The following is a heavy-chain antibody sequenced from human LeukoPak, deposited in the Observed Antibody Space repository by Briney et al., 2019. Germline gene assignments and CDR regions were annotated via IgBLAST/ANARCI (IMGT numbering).Heavy chain of an antibody. CDR3: AREGRKDYYMDV. J-gene: IGHJ6*03. CDR2: IYSGGST. Sequence: GGSLRLSCAASGFTVSSNYMSWVRQAPGKGLEWVSVIYSGGSTYYADSVKGRFTISRDNSKNTLYLQMNSLRAEDTALYYCAREGRKDYYMDVWGKGTTVIVSS. V-gene: IGHV3-66*01. CDR1: GFTVSSNY.